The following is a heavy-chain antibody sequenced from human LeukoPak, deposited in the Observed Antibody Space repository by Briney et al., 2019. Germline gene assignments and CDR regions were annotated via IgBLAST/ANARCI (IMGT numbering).Heavy chain of an antibody. CDR1: GFTFTSSG. D-gene: IGHD6-19*01. V-gene: IGHV3-33*01. CDR3: ASAGSGLY. Sequence: GGSLRLSCAASGFTFTSSGFHRVRQAPGKGLEWVALIWYDGSNKYYADSVKGRFTISRDNSKNTVYLQMNSLRAEDTAVYYCASAGSGLYWGQGTLVTVSS. J-gene: IGHJ4*02. CDR2: IWYDGSNK.